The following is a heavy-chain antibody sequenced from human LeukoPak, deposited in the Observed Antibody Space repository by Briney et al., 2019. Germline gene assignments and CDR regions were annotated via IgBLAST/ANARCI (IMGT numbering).Heavy chain of an antibody. CDR2: ISGSGGST. D-gene: IGHD6-13*01. CDR3: AKDQSSRWRSQLFH. Sequence: PGGSLRLSCAASGFTFSSYAMSWVRQAPGKGLEWVSAISGSGGSTYYADSVKGRFTISRDNSKNTLYLQMNSLRAEDTAVYYCAKDQSSRWRSQLFHWGQGTLVTVSS. V-gene: IGHV3-23*01. J-gene: IGHJ4*02. CDR1: GFTFSSYA.